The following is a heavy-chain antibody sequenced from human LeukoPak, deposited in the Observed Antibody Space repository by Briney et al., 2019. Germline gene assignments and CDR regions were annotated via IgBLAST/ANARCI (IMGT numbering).Heavy chain of an antibody. J-gene: IGHJ5*02. V-gene: IGHV4-4*07. CDR2: IYTSGST. Sequence: SETLSLTCTVSGGSISSYYWSWIRQPAGKGLEWIGRIYTSGSTNYNPSLKSRVTMSGDTSKNQFSLKLSSVTAADTAVYYCARALLVGATPWFDPWGQGTLVTVSS. CDR3: ARALLVGATPWFDP. D-gene: IGHD1-26*01. CDR1: GGSISSYY.